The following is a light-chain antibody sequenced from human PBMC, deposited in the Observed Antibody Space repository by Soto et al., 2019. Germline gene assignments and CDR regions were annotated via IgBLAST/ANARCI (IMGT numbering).Light chain of an antibody. V-gene: IGKV4-1*01. Sequence: DIVMTQSLDSLAVSPGERATITVKSRQTVLSSSNNKNFLACCKQKPGQHPKLLIYWASTRESGVPDRLSGSGSGKDLAITISSLQAEDVAVYYCQKYYGTTWTFGLGT. CDR2: WAS. CDR1: QTVLSSSNNKNF. J-gene: IGKJ1*01. CDR3: QKYYGTTWT.